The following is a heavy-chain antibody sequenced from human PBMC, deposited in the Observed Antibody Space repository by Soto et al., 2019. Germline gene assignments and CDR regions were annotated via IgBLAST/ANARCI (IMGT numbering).Heavy chain of an antibody. D-gene: IGHD3-10*01. CDR1: GYTFTSYG. V-gene: IGHV1-18*01. Sequence: QVQLVQSGAEVKKPGASVKVSCKASGYTFTSYGISWVRQAPGQGLEWMGWISAYNGNTNYAQKLQGRVTMTTDTSTSTADMELRSLGSDDTAVYYCARAGTMVRGDYYYYGMDVWGQGTTVTVSS. CDR3: ARAGTMVRGDYYYYGMDV. J-gene: IGHJ6*02. CDR2: ISAYNGNT.